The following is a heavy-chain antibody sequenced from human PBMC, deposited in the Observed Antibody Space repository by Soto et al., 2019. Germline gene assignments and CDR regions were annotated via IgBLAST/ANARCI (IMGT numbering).Heavy chain of an antibody. CDR2: FNHSGST. CDR3: ARSSRYSGSYTGVRHFDY. CDR1: GGSFSGYY. J-gene: IGHJ4*02. D-gene: IGHD1-26*01. Sequence: SQTLSLTCAVYGGSFSGYYWSWIRQPPGKGLEWIGEFNHSGSTNYNPSLKSRVTISVDTSKNQFSLKLSSVTAADTAVYYCARSSRYSGSYTGVRHFDYWGQGTLVTVSS. V-gene: IGHV4-34*01.